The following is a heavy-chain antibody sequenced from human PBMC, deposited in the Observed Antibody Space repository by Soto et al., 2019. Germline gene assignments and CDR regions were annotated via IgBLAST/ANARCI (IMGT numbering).Heavy chain of an antibody. CDR3: ARSHPSGSVTDYGGNNDY. CDR1: GYSFTSYW. D-gene: IGHD4-17*01. CDR2: IYPGDSDT. J-gene: IGHJ4*02. V-gene: IGHV5-51*01. Sequence: GESLKISCKGSGYSFTSYWIGWVRQMPGKGLEWMGIIYPGDSDTRYSPSFQGQVTISADKSISTAYLQWSSLKASDTAMYYCARSHPSGSVTDYGGNNDYWGQGTLVTVSS.